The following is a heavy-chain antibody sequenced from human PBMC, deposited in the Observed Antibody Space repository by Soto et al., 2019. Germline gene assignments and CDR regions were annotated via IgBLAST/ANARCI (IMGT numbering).Heavy chain of an antibody. Sequence: RRLSCVGSGVDFRGSYMNWIRQAPGKGLEWISYISDTGRTIHYADSVKGRFVISRDNSRDSLYLQMNDLRADDTAIYYCAGFKEGKIVGLRWLDPWGQGTRVTVSS. CDR3: AGFKEGKIVGLRWLDP. CDR1: GVDFRGSY. CDR2: ISDTGRTI. V-gene: IGHV3-11*01. D-gene: IGHD3-16*02. J-gene: IGHJ5*02.